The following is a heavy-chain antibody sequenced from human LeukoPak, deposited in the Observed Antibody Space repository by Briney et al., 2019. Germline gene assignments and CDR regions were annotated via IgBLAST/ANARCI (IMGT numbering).Heavy chain of an antibody. D-gene: IGHD6-13*01. CDR2: ISYDGSNE. CDR3: AKANLAAAGAGYFDY. Sequence: GGSLRLSCAASGFTFSSYVMHWVRQAPGKGLEWVAIISYDGSNEYYADSVKGRFTISRDNSKNSLFLQMNSLRADDMALYYCAKANLAAAGAGYFDYWGQGTLVTVSS. J-gene: IGHJ4*02. CDR1: GFTFSSYV. V-gene: IGHV3-30*04.